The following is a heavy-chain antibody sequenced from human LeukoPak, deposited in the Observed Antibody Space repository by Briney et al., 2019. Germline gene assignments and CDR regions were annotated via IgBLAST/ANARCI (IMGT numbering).Heavy chain of an antibody. V-gene: IGHV3-74*01. D-gene: IGHD3-22*01. J-gene: IGHJ1*01. CDR2: IKSDGST. Sequence: AGGSLRLSCAASGFTFSSYWMHWVRQAPGKGLVWVSRIKSDGSTRYADSVKGRFTVSRDNAKNTVSLQMNSLRAEDTGVYYCARAPSEIGGYYPEYFRHWGQGNLVIVSS. CDR1: GFTFSSYW. CDR3: ARAPSEIGGYYPEYFRH.